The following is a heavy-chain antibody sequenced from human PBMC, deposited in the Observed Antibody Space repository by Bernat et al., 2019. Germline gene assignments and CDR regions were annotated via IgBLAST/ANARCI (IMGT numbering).Heavy chain of an antibody. Sequence: EVHLVESGGGFVQPGGSLRLSCAASGFTFNNYWMHWVRHAPGKGLVWVSRSDYDGTTAHYADSVKGRFTISRDNAKKTVYLQMNSLRAEDTAVYYCARDSAGLDYWGQGTPVTVSS. D-gene: IGHD3-10*01. V-gene: IGHV3-74*01. CDR2: SDYDGTTA. J-gene: IGHJ4*02. CDR1: GFTFNNYW. CDR3: ARDSAGLDY.